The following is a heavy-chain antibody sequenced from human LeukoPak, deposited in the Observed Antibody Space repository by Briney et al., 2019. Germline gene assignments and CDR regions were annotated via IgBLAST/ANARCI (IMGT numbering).Heavy chain of an antibody. Sequence: SVKVSCKASGYTLTSYGISWVRQAPGQGLEWMGGIIPIFGTANYAQKFQGRVTITADESTSTAYMELSSLRSEDTAVYYCARAGDYDCSGGSCYRTNFDYWGQGTLVTVSS. CDR1: GYTLTSYG. J-gene: IGHJ4*02. CDR2: IIPIFGTA. D-gene: IGHD2-15*01. CDR3: ARAGDYDCSGGSCYRTNFDY. V-gene: IGHV1-69*13.